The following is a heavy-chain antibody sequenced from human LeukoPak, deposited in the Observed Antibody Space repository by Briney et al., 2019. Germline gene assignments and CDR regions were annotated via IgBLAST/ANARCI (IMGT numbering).Heavy chain of an antibody. CDR1: GFTFSSYA. J-gene: IGHJ4*02. Sequence: PGGSLRLSCAASGFTFSSYAMSWVRQAPGKGLEWVSAISGSGGSTYYADSVKGRFTISRDNSKNTLYLQMNSLRAEDTAVYYCAKDSADYYDSSGPFDYWGQGTLVTVSS. D-gene: IGHD3-22*01. CDR2: ISGSGGST. V-gene: IGHV3-23*01. CDR3: AKDSADYYDSSGPFDY.